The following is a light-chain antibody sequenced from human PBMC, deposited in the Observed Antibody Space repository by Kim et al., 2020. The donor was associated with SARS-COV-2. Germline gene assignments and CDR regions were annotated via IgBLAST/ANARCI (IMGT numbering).Light chain of an antibody. CDR3: QRSYNTRPPT. V-gene: IGKV1-39*01. Sequence: SVGDRVTITCRASESISSYLNWYQQKPRRATKHLIYAASSLQRGAPARVSGSGSGTEFTLTISSLQPQEFETYDFQRSYNTRPPTFGGGTKVDIK. CDR2: AAS. CDR1: ESISSY. J-gene: IGKJ4*02.